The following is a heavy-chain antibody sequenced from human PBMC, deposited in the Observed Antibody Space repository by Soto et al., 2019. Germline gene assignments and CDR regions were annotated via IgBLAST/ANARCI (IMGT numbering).Heavy chain of an antibody. CDR1: GYTFTSYG. CDR2: ISAYNGNT. J-gene: IGHJ3*01. CDR3: SREVGYYDNTTPRD. Sequence: QVQLVQSGAKVKKPGASVKVSCKASGYTFTSYGISWVRQAPGQGLEWMGWISAYNGNTNYAQKLQGRVTMTTDTSTSTAYMDLRSLRSDDTAVYYCSREVGYYDNTTPRDWGQGTRVTVSS. V-gene: IGHV1-18*04. D-gene: IGHD3-22*01.